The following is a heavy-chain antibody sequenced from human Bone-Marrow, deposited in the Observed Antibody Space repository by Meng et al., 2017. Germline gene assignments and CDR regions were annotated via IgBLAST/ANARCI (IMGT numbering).Heavy chain of an antibody. D-gene: IGHD6-13*01. Sequence: GGSLRLSCAASGFTFSSYAMHWVRQAPGKGLEWVAVISYDGSNKYYADSVKGRFTISRDNSKNTLYLQMNSLRAEDTAVYYCARGRIAAAGMLDYWGQGTLVTVSS. J-gene: IGHJ4*02. CDR3: ARGRIAAAGMLDY. V-gene: IGHV3-30*04. CDR2: ISYDGSNK. CDR1: GFTFSSYA.